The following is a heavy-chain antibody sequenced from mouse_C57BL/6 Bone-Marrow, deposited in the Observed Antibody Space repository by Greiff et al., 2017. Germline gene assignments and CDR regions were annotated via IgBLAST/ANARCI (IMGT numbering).Heavy chain of an antibody. CDR2: ISSGSSPI. CDR1: GFTFSDYG. CDR3: ARRAIYYYGSSYFYYAMDY. V-gene: IGHV5-17*01. J-gene: IGHJ4*01. Sequence: EVHLVESGGGLVKPGGSLKLSCAASGFTFSDYGMHWVRQAPEKGLEWVAYISSGSSPIYYADTVKGRFTISRDNAKNTLFLQMTSLRSEDTAMYYCARRAIYYYGSSYFYYAMDYWGQGTSVTVSS. D-gene: IGHD1-1*01.